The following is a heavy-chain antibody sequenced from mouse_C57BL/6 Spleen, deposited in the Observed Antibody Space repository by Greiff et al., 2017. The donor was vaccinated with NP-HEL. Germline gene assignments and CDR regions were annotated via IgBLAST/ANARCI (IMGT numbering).Heavy chain of an antibody. CDR1: GYTFTSYW. V-gene: IGHV1-72*01. D-gene: IGHD2-4*01. CDR3: ARGRNIYYDYDDFDY. CDR2: IDPNSGGT. J-gene: IGHJ2*01. Sequence: QVQLQQSGAELVKPGASVKLSCKASGYTFTSYWMHWVKQRPGRGLEWIGRIDPNSGGTKYNEKFKSKATLTVDKPSSTAYMQLSSLTSEDSAVYYCARGRNIYYDYDDFDYWGQGTTLTVSS.